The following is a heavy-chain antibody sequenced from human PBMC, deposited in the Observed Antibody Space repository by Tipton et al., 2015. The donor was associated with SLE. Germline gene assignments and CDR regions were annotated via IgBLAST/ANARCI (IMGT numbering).Heavy chain of an antibody. CDR3: ARENLNSRGLDY. CDR2: IYYSGST. CDR1: GGSISSGDCY. J-gene: IGHJ4*02. Sequence: TLSLTCTVSGGSISSGDCYWSWIRQPPGKGLEWIGYIYYSGSTYYNPSLKSRVTISVDTSKNQFSLKLSSVTAADTAVYYCARENLNSRGLDYWGQGTLVTVSS. D-gene: IGHD1-7*01. V-gene: IGHV4-30-4*08.